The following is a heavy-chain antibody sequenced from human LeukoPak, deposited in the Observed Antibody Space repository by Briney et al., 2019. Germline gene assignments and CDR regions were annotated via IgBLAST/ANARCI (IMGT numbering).Heavy chain of an antibody. J-gene: IGHJ6*03. Sequence: GASVKVSCKASGYTFTSYAMHWVRQAPGQRLEWMGWISAGNGNTKYSQKFQGRVTITRDTSASTAYMELSSLRSEDTAVYYCARVGYSSSWYLDVWGKGTTVTVSS. V-gene: IGHV1-3*01. D-gene: IGHD2-2*01. CDR1: GYTFTSYA. CDR2: ISAGNGNT. CDR3: ARVGYSSSWYLDV.